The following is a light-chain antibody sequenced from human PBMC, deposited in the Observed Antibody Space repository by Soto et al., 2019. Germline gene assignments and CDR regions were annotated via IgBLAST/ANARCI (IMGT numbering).Light chain of an antibody. CDR2: DAP. CDR1: QDITSY. CDR3: QHCDYLPI. Sequence: DIPMTQSPSSLSASVGDRVTITCQASQDITSYLHWYQHKPGKAPKLLIYDAPILGDGVPSRFSGSGSGTDFTFAISSLQPEDVATYYCQHCDYLPIFGPGTTVDFK. V-gene: IGKV1-33*01. J-gene: IGKJ3*01.